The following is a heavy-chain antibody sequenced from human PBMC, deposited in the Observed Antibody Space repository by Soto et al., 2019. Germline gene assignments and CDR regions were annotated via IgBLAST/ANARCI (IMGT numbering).Heavy chain of an antibody. Sequence: EVQLVETGGDLIQTGGSLRLSCAASGFTVSSNYMSWVRQAPGKGLEWVSVIYSGDSTYYAESVKGRFTISRDNSKNTLYLQMNSLRAEDTAVYYCARDYCSGTSCYAKRGYYYYGMDVWGQGTTVTVSS. J-gene: IGHJ6*02. CDR1: GFTVSSNY. V-gene: IGHV3-53*02. CDR3: ARDYCSGTSCYAKRGYYYYGMDV. D-gene: IGHD2-2*01. CDR2: IYSGDST.